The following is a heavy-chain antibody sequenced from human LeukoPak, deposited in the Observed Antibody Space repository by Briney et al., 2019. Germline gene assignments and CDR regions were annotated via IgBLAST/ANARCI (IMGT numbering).Heavy chain of an antibody. J-gene: IGHJ5*02. CDR2: IIPFFGTA. D-gene: IGHD3-22*01. Sequence: SVKVSCQASRGRFTSYAISWVRQPPGQGVEWMGGIIPFFGTAKYAQKFQGRGTITTDQATSPAYMEMSRMTSGETAVYCWARDTLPRDCYDSRGYYDNWFDHWGQGTLVTVSS. V-gene: IGHV1-69*05. CDR3: ARDTLPRDCYDSRGYYDNWFDH. CDR1: RGRFTSYA.